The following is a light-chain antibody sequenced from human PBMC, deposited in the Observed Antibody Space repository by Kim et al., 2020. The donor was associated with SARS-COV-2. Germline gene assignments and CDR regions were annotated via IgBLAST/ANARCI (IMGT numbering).Light chain of an antibody. CDR1: YDINNF. Sequence: DSQMTQSPSSLSASLGDRVTITCRASYDINNFLAWYQQKPGSVPKILVTAASSLQSGVPSRFSGSGSGTEFTLTISSLQPEDVATYYCQKYDSAPWTFGQGTKVDIK. V-gene: IGKV1-27*01. J-gene: IGKJ1*01. CDR2: AAS. CDR3: QKYDSAPWT.